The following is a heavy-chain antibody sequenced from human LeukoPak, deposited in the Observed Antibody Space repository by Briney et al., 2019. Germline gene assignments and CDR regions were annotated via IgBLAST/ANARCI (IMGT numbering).Heavy chain of an antibody. Sequence: SVKVSCKASGYTFTDNYIHWVRQAPGQGLEWMGRIIPILGIANYAQKFQGRVTITADKSTSTAYMELSSLRSEDTAVYYCASTVVGATYDYWGQGTLVTVSS. J-gene: IGHJ4*02. D-gene: IGHD1-26*01. CDR1: GYTFTDNY. CDR2: IIPILGIA. CDR3: ASTVVGATYDY. V-gene: IGHV1-69*02.